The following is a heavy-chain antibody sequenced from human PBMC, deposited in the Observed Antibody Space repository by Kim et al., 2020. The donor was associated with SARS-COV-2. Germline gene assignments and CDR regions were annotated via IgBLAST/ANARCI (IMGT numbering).Heavy chain of an antibody. Sequence: GESLKISCKGSGYSFTSYWISWVRQMPGKGLEWMGRIDPSDSYTNYSPSFQGHVTISADKSISTAYLQWSSLKASDTAMYYCARQARDIVVVPAAQTYYYYGMDVWGQGTTVTVSS. V-gene: IGHV5-10-1*01. CDR2: IDPSDSYT. CDR3: ARQARDIVVVPAAQTYYYYGMDV. CDR1: GYSFTSYW. J-gene: IGHJ6*02. D-gene: IGHD2-2*01.